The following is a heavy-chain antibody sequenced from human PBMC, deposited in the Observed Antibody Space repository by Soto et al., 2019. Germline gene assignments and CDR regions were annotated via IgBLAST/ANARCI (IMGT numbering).Heavy chain of an antibody. CDR3: ASGLYDFWSGDPAHYFDY. V-gene: IGHV3-30-3*01. J-gene: IGHJ4*02. CDR1: GFTFSSYA. D-gene: IGHD3-3*01. CDR2: ISYDGSNK. Sequence: GGSLRLSCAASGFTFSSYAMHWVRQAPGKGLEWVAVISYDGSNKYYADSVKGRFTISRDNSKNTLYLQMNSLRAEDTAVYYCASGLYDFWSGDPAHYFDYWGQGTLVTVSS.